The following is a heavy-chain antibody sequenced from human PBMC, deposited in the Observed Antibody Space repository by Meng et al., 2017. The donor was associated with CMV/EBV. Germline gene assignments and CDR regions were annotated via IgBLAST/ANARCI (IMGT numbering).Heavy chain of an antibody. Sequence: SVKVSCKASGGTFSSYAISWVRQAPGQGLEWMGGIIPIFGTANYAQKFQGRVTITTDESTSTAYMELSSLRSEDTAVYYCAASNPTYYYYYGMDVWGQGTTVTVSS. V-gene: IGHV1-69*05. CDR2: IIPIFGTA. J-gene: IGHJ6*02. CDR1: GGTFSSYA. CDR3: AASNPTYYYYYGMDV.